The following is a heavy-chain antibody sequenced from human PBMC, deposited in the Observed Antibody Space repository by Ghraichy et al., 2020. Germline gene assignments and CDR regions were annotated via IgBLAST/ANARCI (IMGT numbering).Heavy chain of an antibody. Sequence: SVKVSCKASGFTFTSSAVQWVRQARGQRLEWIGWIVVGSGNTNYAQKFQERVTITRDMSTSTAYMELSSLRSEDTAVYYCAADPGLLWFRDPDLYYYYMDVWGKGTTVTVSS. V-gene: IGHV1-58*01. CDR3: AADPGLLWFRDPDLYYYYMDV. J-gene: IGHJ6*03. CDR1: GFTFTSSA. D-gene: IGHD3-10*01. CDR2: IVVGSGNT.